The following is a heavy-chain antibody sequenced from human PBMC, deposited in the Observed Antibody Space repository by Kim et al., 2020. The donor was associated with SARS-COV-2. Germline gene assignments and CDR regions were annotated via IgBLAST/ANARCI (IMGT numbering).Heavy chain of an antibody. V-gene: IGHV4-59*01. D-gene: IGHD3-22*01. J-gene: IGHJ5*02. CDR3: ASTLRGYDSSGYPDWFDP. Sequence: KSRVTISVDTSKNQFSLQLSSVTAADTAVYYCASTLRGYDSSGYPDWFDPWGQGTLVTVSS.